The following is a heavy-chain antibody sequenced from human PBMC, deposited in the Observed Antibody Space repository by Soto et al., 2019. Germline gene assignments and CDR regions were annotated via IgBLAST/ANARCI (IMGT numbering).Heavy chain of an antibody. CDR1: GYTFTSYG. CDR2: ISAYNGNT. Sequence: ASVKVSCKASGYTFTSYGISWVRQAPGQGLEWMGWISAYNGNTNYAQKLQGRVTMTTDTSTSTAYMELRSLRSDDTAVYYCARDFTVTTPYYFDYWGQGTLVTVSS. V-gene: IGHV1-18*01. J-gene: IGHJ4*02. CDR3: ARDFTVTTPYYFDY. D-gene: IGHD4-17*01.